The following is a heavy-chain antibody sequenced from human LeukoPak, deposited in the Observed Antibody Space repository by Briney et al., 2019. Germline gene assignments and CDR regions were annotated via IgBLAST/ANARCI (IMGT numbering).Heavy chain of an antibody. D-gene: IGHD3-16*01. CDR2: VNPKSDDT. V-gene: IGHV1-2*02. CDR3: ARGPPRRQDLNVDNWFDP. Sequence: ASVKVSCKASGYTLTDYYVNWVRQAPGQGLEWMGWVNPKSDDTDIAQKFQGRVTMTSDTSKSTTYLEVRRLTSGDTAVYFCARGPPRRQDLNVDNWFDPWGQGTLVTVSS. J-gene: IGHJ5*02. CDR1: GYTLTDYY.